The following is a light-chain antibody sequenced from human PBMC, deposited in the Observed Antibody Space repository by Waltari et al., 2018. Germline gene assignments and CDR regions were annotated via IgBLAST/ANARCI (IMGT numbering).Light chain of an antibody. CDR2: RNN. CDR1: SSNIGSNF. Sequence: QSVLTQPPSASGTPGQTVNTACSGSSSNIGSNFVYWYQQLPGTAPKLLIYRNNQRPSGVPDRFSGSKSGTSASLAISGLRSEDEADYYCAAWDDSLYEVFGGGTKLTVL. V-gene: IGLV1-47*01. J-gene: IGLJ3*02. CDR3: AAWDDSLYEV.